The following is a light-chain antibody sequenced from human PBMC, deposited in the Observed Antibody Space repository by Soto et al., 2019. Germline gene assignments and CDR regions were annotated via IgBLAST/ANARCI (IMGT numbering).Light chain of an antibody. CDR2: DAS. V-gene: IGKV3-11*01. CDR1: XSLSGRY. CDR3: QQRSNWPPGVT. Sequence: DTMLTQSPGTLALSPGEGATXXXXXXXSLSGRYLAWYQQSPGQAPRLLIHDASTRATGIPARFSGSGSGTDFTLTISSLEPEDFAVYYCQQRSNWPPGVTFGQGTKVDIK. J-gene: IGKJ1*01.